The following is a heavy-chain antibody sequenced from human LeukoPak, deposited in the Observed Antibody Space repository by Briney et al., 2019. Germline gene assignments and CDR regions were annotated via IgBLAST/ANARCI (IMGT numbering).Heavy chain of an antibody. V-gene: IGHV3-74*01. Sequence: PGASLRLSCKASGYTFSNYWIHWVRQAPGQGLEWVSRISQDGSDTIYAESVKGRLTVSRDNAKNTVFLQLSSLKAEDTAVYYCARYHTGGFWGQGRLVTVSS. J-gene: IGHJ4*02. CDR1: GYTFSNYW. CDR2: ISQDGSDT. CDR3: ARYHTGGF. D-gene: IGHD1-14*01.